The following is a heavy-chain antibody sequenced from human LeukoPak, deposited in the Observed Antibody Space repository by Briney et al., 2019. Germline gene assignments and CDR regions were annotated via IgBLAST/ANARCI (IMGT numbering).Heavy chain of an antibody. CDR3: ARDRGVPRPYYFDQ. V-gene: IGHV4-39*07. J-gene: IGHJ4*02. CDR2: VHYNGST. CDR1: GGSVRSSSYY. D-gene: IGHD3-10*01. Sequence: SETLSLTCTVSGGSVRSSSYYWGCIRQPPGKGLEWIGSVHYNGSTCYNPSLGGRVIMSIDTSKNQFSLKLTSVTAADTAMYYCARDRGVPRPYYFDQWGEGTLVAVSS.